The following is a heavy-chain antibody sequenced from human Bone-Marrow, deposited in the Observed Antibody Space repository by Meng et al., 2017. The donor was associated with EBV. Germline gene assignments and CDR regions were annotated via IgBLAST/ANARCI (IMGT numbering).Heavy chain of an antibody. V-gene: IGHV4-61*01. CDR1: GVSVHSGTYH. CDR2: IYDTGTT. D-gene: IGHD2/OR15-2a*01. Sequence: QVQLQASGPGLVKPSETLSLTCVVSGVSVHSGTYHWSWIRQSPGKGLEWIGYIYDTGTTIYNPSLNSRVTILLETSKNQFSLRLHSVTTADTAVYYCAKSRSSTPGIVDDWGQGTLVTVSS. J-gene: IGHJ4*02. CDR3: AKSRSSTPGIVDD.